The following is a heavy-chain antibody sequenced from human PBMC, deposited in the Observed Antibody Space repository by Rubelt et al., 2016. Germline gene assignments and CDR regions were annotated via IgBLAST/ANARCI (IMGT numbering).Heavy chain of an antibody. CDR3: ARAEGYYGMDV. J-gene: IGHJ6*02. V-gene: IGHV4-59*01. CDR2: YSGST. Sequence: YSGSTNYNPSLKSRVTISVDTSKNQFSLKLNSVTAADTAVYYCARAEGYYGMDVWGQGTTVTVSS.